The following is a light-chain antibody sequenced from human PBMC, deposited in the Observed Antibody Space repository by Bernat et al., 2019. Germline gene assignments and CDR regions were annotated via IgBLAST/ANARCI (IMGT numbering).Light chain of an antibody. J-gene: IGLJ1*01. CDR1: NIGYKS. CDR3: QVWDGATAHFV. CDR2: SDS. V-gene: IGLV3-21*04. Sequence: YVLTQPPSVSGAPGETASVSCEGDNIGYKSVHWYQQKPGQAPVLLIYSDSARPSGIPERFSGSNSVNTATLTINRVESGDEADYYCQVWDGATAHFVFGTGTHVTVL.